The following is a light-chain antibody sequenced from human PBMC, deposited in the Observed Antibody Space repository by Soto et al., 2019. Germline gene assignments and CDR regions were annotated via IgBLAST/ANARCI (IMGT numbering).Light chain of an antibody. V-gene: IGKV1-12*01. CDR2: DES. CDR1: QGISSW. CDR3: QQANSFPLT. Sequence: DIQMTQSPSSVSASVGDRVTITCRASQGISSWLAWYQQKPEKTPKLVIYDESSLQSGVTSRSSGSGSGKDFTLNISSLQPEDFATSYCQQANSFPLTFGGGTKVDIK. J-gene: IGKJ4*01.